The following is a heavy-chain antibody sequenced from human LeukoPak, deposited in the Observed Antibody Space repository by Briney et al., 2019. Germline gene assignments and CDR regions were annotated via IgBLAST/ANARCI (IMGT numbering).Heavy chain of an antibody. V-gene: IGHV1-2*02. CDR2: INPNSGGT. J-gene: IGHJ5*02. CDR1: GYTFTGYY. CDR3: ARVPDYYGSGSSSNWFDP. D-gene: IGHD3-10*01. Sequence: ASVKVSCKASGYTFTGYYMHWVRQAPGQGLEWMGWINPNSGGTNYAQKFQGRVTMTRDTSTSTAYMELSRLRSDDTAVYYCARVPDYYGSGSSSNWFDPWGQGTLVTVSS.